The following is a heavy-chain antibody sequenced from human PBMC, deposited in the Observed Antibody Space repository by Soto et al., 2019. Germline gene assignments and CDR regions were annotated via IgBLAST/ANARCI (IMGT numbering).Heavy chain of an antibody. D-gene: IGHD7-27*01. Sequence: QVQLQQWGAGLLKPSETLSLTCAVYGGSFSGYYWNWIRQPPGKGLEWIGEINHSGSTNYNPSLNSRVPLSVDTSKNQVSLKLSSVTAADTAVYYCARGWGRIFDYWGQGTLVTVSS. CDR1: GGSFSGYY. CDR3: ARGWGRIFDY. V-gene: IGHV4-34*01. J-gene: IGHJ4*02. CDR2: INHSGST.